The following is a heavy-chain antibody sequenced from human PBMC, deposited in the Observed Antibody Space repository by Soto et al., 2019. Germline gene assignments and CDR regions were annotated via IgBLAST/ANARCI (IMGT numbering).Heavy chain of an antibody. J-gene: IGHJ4*02. CDR2: IYYSGST. V-gene: IGHV4-30-4*01. CDR3: ARAVVVVAATHHGGLDY. CDR1: GGSISSGDYY. Sequence: QVQLQESGPGLVKPSQTLSLTCTVSGGSISSGDYYWSWIRQPPGKGLEWIGYIYYSGSTYYNPSLKSRVTESVDTAKNQFSRKLSAVTAADTAVYYCARAVVVVAATHHGGLDYWGQGTLVTVSS. D-gene: IGHD2-15*01.